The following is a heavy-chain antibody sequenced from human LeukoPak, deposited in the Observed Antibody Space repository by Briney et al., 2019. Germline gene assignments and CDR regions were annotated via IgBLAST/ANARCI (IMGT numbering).Heavy chain of an antibody. J-gene: IGHJ6*02. CDR3: ARPDTAMAYYYYGMDV. Sequence: ASVKVSCKASGYTFTGYYMHWVRQAPGQGLEWMGRINPNSGGTNYAQKFQGRVTMTRDTSTSTVYMELSSLRSEDTAVYYCARPDTAMAYYYYGMDVWGQGTTVTVSS. CDR1: GYTFTGYY. D-gene: IGHD5-18*01. V-gene: IGHV1-2*06. CDR2: INPNSGGT.